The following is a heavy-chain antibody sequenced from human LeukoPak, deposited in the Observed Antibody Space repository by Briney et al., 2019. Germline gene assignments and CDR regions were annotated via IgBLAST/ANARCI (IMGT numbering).Heavy chain of an antibody. Sequence: EASVKVSCKTSGYSFTSYAIHWVRQAPGQGLEWMGRINPNSGGTNYAQKFQGRVTMTRDTSISTAYMELSRLRSDDTAVYYCARDNYNNYDFWSGYFPTDYWGQGTLVTVSS. CDR2: INPNSGGT. CDR1: GYSFTSYA. J-gene: IGHJ4*02. V-gene: IGHV1-2*06. D-gene: IGHD3-3*01. CDR3: ARDNYNNYDFWSGYFPTDY.